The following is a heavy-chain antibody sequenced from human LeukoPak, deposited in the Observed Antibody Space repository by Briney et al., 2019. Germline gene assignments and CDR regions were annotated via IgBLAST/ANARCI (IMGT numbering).Heavy chain of an antibody. V-gene: IGHV3-23*01. J-gene: IGHJ4*02. Sequence: PGGSLRLSCAASGFTFNTYAMSWVRQAPGKGLEWVSAISGSGGSTYYADSVKGRFTISRDNSKNTLYLQMNSLRAEDTAVYYCAKASGWHELYYFDYWGQGTLVTVSS. CDR2: ISGSGGST. CDR1: GFTFNTYA. D-gene: IGHD6-19*01. CDR3: AKASGWHELYYFDY.